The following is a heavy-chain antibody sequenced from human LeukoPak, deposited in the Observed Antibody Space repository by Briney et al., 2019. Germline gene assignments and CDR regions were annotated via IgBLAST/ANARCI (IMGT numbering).Heavy chain of an antibody. J-gene: IGHJ4*02. CDR2: IYYSGTT. CDR3: ARGKHGVYYFDY. D-gene: IGHD3-16*01. Sequence: SETLSLTCTVSGGSVSSGSYYWSWIRQPPGKGLEWIGYIYYSGTTNYNPSLKSRVTISVDTSKNQFSLKLSSVTAADTAVYYCARGKHGVYYFDYWGQGTLVTVSS. V-gene: IGHV4-61*01. CDR1: GGSVSSGSYY.